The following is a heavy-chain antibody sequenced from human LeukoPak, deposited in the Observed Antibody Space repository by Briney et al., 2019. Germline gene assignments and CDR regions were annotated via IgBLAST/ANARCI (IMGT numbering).Heavy chain of an antibody. Sequence: GGSLRLSCAASRFTFSSYWMSWVRQAPGKGLEWVANIKQDGSEKYYVDSVKGRFTISRDNAKNSLYLQMNSLRAEDTAVYYCASKGVTNLYYYYGMDVWGQGTTVTVSS. V-gene: IGHV3-7*01. J-gene: IGHJ6*02. CDR2: IKQDGSEK. CDR1: RFTFSSYW. CDR3: ASKGVTNLYYYYGMDV. D-gene: IGHD4-11*01.